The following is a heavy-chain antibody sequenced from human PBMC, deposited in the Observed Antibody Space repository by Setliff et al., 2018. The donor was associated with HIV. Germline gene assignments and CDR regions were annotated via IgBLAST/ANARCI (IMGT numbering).Heavy chain of an antibody. CDR1: GASISSYY. J-gene: IGHJ3*02. Sequence: SETLSLTCTVSGASISSYYWNWFRQPAGKGLESLGRIYTSGNMIYNPSLKSRVTMSADTSRNQFSLILTSATAADTAMYYCARDRNYQDTSGYWQVFDIWGQGTMVTVSS. CDR3: ARDRNYQDTSGYWQVFDI. CDR2: IYTSGNM. D-gene: IGHD3-22*01. V-gene: IGHV4-4*07.